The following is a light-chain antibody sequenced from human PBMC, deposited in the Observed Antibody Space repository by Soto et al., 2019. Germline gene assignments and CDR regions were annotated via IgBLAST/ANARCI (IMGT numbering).Light chain of an antibody. V-gene: IGKV3-20*01. CDR3: KQYGGTPWT. J-gene: IGKJ1*01. Sequence: EIVLTQSPDTLSLSPGERATLSCRASQSVSNNYLAWYQQKAGQAPRPLIYAAYSRAPGVQDRFRGSGSGTDFSLTIRRLEPEDFAVYYCKQYGGTPWTVGQGTKVDI. CDR1: QSVSNNY. CDR2: AAY.